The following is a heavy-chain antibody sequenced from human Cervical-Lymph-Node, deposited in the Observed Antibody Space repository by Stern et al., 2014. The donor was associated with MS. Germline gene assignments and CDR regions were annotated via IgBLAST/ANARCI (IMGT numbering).Heavy chain of an antibody. D-gene: IGHD1-26*01. J-gene: IGHJ3*02. CDR1: GFTFDDYA. Sequence: VQLVQSGGGLVQPGRSLTVSCAASGFTFDDYAMHWVRQAPGKGLEWVSGISWNSGTIDYADSVKGRLTVSRDNAKNSLYLQMNSLRIEDTASYYCAKISDNAFDIWGQGTMVTVSS. V-gene: IGHV3-9*01. CDR2: ISWNSGTI. CDR3: AKISDNAFDI.